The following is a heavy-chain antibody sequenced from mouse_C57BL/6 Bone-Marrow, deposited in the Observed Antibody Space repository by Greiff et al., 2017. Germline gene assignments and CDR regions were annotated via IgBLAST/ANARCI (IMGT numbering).Heavy chain of an antibody. Sequence: QVQLQQSGPELVKPGASVKISCKASGYAFSSSWMNWVKQRPGKGLEWIGRIYPGDGDTNYNGKFKGKATLTADKSSSTAYMQLSSLTSEDSAVYFCARRYCYAMDYWGQGTSVTVSS. CDR1: GYAFSSSW. CDR3: ARRYCYAMDY. CDR2: IYPGDGDT. V-gene: IGHV1-82*01. D-gene: IGHD1-1*01. J-gene: IGHJ4*01.